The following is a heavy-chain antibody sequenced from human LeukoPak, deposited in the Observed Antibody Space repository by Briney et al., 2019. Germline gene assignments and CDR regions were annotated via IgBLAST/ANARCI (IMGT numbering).Heavy chain of an antibody. J-gene: IGHJ4*02. V-gene: IGHV3-48*01. CDR3: ARDRMATIHWYIDY. CDR1: GFTFSVYS. Sequence: PGGSLRLSCAASGFTFSVYSMNWVRQAPGKGLEWVSSISSSSSAMYYADSVKGRFTISRDNAKNSLYLQMNSLRAEDTAVYYCARDRMATIHWYIDYWGQGTLVTVSS. D-gene: IGHD5-24*01. CDR2: ISSSSSAM.